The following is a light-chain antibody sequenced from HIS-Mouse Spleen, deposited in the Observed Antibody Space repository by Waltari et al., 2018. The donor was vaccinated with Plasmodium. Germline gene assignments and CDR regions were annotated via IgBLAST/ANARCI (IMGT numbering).Light chain of an antibody. CDR1: ALPNKY. J-gene: IGLJ3*02. Sequence: SYELTQPPSVSVSPGQSARITCSGDALPNKYAYWYQQKSGQAPVRVIYEDSKRPAGIPEGCAGSSSGTMATVTISGAQVEDEADYYCYSTDSSGNHRVFGGGTKLTVL. CDR2: EDS. V-gene: IGLV3-10*01. CDR3: YSTDSSGNHRV.